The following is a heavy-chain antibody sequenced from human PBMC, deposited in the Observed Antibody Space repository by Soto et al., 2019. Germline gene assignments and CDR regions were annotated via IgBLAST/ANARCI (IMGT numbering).Heavy chain of an antibody. CDR2: IYSGGST. V-gene: IGHV3-66*01. CDR3: AKETCGYSYGHHRCYYYGMDV. Sequence: PGGSLRLSCAASGFTVSSNYMSWVRQAPGKGLEWVSVIYSGGSTYYADSVKGRFTISRDNSKNTLYLQMNSLRAEDTAVYYCAKETCGYSYGHHRCYYYGMDVWGQGTTVTVSS. D-gene: IGHD5-18*01. J-gene: IGHJ6*02. CDR1: GFTVSSNY.